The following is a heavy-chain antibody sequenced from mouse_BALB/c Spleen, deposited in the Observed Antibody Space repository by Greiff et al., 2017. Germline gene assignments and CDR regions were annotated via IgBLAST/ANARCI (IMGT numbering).Heavy chain of an antibody. D-gene: IGHD1-1*01. CDR1: GYTFTSYY. CDR3: ARQLTTVVAHWYFDV. Sequence: QVQLQQSGAELVKPGASVKLSCKASGYTFTSYYMYWVKQRPGQGLEWIGEFNPSNGGTNYNEKFKSKATLTVDKSSSTAYMQLSSLTSEDSAVYYCARQLTTVVAHWYFDVWGAGTTVTVSS. J-gene: IGHJ1*01. CDR2: FNPSNGGT. V-gene: IGHV1S81*02.